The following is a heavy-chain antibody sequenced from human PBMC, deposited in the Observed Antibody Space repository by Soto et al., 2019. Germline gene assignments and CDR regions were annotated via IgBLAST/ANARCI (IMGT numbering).Heavy chain of an antibody. CDR2: ISYDGSNK. J-gene: IGHJ4*02. CDR3: ARGGVPAVAGTTTFDY. D-gene: IGHD6-19*01. Sequence: WWSLRLSCSASVFTFSSYAMHWFRQAPGKGLEWVAVISYDGSNKYYADSVKGRFTISRDNSKNTLYLQMNSLRAEDTAVYYCARGGVPAVAGTTTFDYWGQGTLVTVS. V-gene: IGHV3-30-3*01. CDR1: VFTFSSYA.